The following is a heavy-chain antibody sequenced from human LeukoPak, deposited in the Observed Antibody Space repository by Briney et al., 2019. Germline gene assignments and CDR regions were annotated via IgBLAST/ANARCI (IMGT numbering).Heavy chain of an antibody. CDR3: ARGKDIVVVQAALPWVDN. CDR2: IIPIFGTA. CDR1: GGTFSSYA. D-gene: IGHD2-2*01. Sequence: GASVKVSCKPSGGTFSSYAISWVRQAPGQGLEWMGGIIPIFGTANYAQKFQGRVTITTDESTSTAYMELSSLRSEDTAVYYCARGKDIVVVQAALPWVDNWGQGTLVTVSS. V-gene: IGHV1-69*05. J-gene: IGHJ5*02.